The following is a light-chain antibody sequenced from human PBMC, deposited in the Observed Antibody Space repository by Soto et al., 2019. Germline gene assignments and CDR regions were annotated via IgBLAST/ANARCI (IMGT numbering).Light chain of an antibody. CDR2: EVS. CDR1: SSDVGVYNY. J-gene: IGLJ2*01. CDR3: SSYAGSNNHVV. V-gene: IGLV2-8*01. Sequence: QSALTQPRSVSGSPGQSVTISCTGTSSDVGVYNYVSWYQQYPGKAPKLMIYEVSKRPSGVPDRFSGSKSGNTASLTVSGLQAEDEADYYCSSYAGSNNHVVFGGGTKLTVL.